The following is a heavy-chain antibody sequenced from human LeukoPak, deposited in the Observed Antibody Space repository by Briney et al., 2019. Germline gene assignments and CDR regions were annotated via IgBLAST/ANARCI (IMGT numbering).Heavy chain of an antibody. V-gene: IGHV3-23*01. CDR3: AKDRYYGSGSYR. CDR2: ISGSGGST. Sequence: GGSLRLSCAASGFTFSNYAMNWVRQAPGKGLEWVSAISGSGGSTYYADSVKGRFTISRDNSKNTLYLQMNSLRAEGTAVYYCAKDRYYGSGSYRWGQGTLVTVSS. J-gene: IGHJ4*02. D-gene: IGHD3-10*01. CDR1: GFTFSNYA.